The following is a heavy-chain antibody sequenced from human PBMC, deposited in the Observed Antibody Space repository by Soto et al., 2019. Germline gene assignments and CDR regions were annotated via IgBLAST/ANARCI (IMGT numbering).Heavy chain of an antibody. V-gene: IGHV1-24*01. CDR3: ATASYYYDSSGYYSPHYFDY. CDR2: FDPEDGET. D-gene: IGHD3-22*01. Sequence: ASVKVSCKVSGYTLTELSMHWVRQAPGKGLEWMGGFDPEDGETIYAQKFQGRVTMTEDTSTDTAYMELSSLRSGDTAVYYCATASYYYDSSGYYSPHYFDYWGQGTLVTVS. CDR1: GYTLTELS. J-gene: IGHJ4*02.